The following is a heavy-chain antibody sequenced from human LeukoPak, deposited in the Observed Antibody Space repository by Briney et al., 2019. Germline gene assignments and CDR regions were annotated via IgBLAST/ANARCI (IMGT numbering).Heavy chain of an antibody. CDR2: IYYSGST. CDR1: GGSISSSSYY. Sequence: SETLSLTSTVSGGSISSSSYYWGWIRQPPGKGLEWIGSIYYSGSTYYNPSLKSRVTISVDTSKNQFSLKLSSVTAADTAVYYCARDVPMVRGVIMGFATGFDPWGQGTLVTVSS. CDR3: ARDVPMVRGVIMGFATGFDP. V-gene: IGHV4-39*07. D-gene: IGHD3-10*01. J-gene: IGHJ5*02.